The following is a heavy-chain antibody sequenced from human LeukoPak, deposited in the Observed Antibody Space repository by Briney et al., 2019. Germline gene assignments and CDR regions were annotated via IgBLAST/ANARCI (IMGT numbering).Heavy chain of an antibody. D-gene: IGHD3-9*01. V-gene: IGHV3-13*01. CDR3: ARASILTGLHGMDV. CDR2: IGTAGDT. Sequence: GGSLRLSCAASGFTFSSYDMHWVRQATGKGLEWVSAIGTAGDTHYPGSVNGRFTISRENAKYSLYLQMNSLRAGDTAVYYCARASILTGLHGMDVWGQGTTVTVSS. CDR1: GFTFSSYD. J-gene: IGHJ6*02.